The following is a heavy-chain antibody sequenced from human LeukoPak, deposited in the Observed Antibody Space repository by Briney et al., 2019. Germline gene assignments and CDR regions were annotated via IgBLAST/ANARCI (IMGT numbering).Heavy chain of an antibody. J-gene: IGHJ6*02. Sequence: PGGSLRLSCAASGFTFSSYAMSWVRQAPGKGLEWVSAISGSGGSTYCADSVKGRFTISRDNSKNTLYLQMNSLRAEDTAVYYCAKEGDVVVVPAAPLYYGMDVWGQGTTVTVSS. D-gene: IGHD2-2*01. CDR3: AKEGDVVVVPAAPLYYGMDV. CDR1: GFTFSSYA. CDR2: ISGSGGST. V-gene: IGHV3-23*01.